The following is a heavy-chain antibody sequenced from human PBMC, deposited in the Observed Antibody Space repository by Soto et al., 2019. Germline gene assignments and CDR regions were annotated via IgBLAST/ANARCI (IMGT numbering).Heavy chain of an antibody. V-gene: IGHV3-33*01. Sequence: QVQLVESGGGVVQPGRSLRLSCAASGFTFSSYGMHWVRQAPGKGLEWVAVIWYDGSNKYYADSVKGRFTISRDNSKNTLYLQMNILRAEDTAVYYCARDPRSPPYYDFWSGQNFDYWGQGTLVTVSS. J-gene: IGHJ4*02. CDR1: GFTFSSYG. D-gene: IGHD3-3*01. CDR2: IWYDGSNK. CDR3: ARDPRSPPYYDFWSGQNFDY.